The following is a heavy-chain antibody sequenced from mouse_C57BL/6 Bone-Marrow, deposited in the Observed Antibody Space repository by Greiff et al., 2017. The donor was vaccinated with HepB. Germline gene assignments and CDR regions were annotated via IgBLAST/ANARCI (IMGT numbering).Heavy chain of an antibody. CDR3: AIDYYGTPAWFAY. CDR1: GFNIKNTY. Sequence: VQLQQSVAELVRPGASVKLSCTASGFNIKNTYMNWVKQRPEQGLEWIGRIDPANGNTKYAPKFQGKATITADTSSNTAYLQLSSLTSEDTAIYYCAIDYYGTPAWFAYWGQGTLVTVSA. V-gene: IGHV14-3*01. D-gene: IGHD1-1*01. CDR2: IDPANGNT. J-gene: IGHJ3*01.